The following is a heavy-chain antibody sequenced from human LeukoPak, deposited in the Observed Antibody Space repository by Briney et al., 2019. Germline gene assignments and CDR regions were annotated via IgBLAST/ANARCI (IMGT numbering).Heavy chain of an antibody. D-gene: IGHD3-22*01. Sequence: SVKVSCKASGGTFISYTISWVRQAPGQGLEWMGRIIPILGIANYAQKFQGRVTITADKSTNTAYMELSSLRSEDTAVYYCARDYYDSSGYIPNGAFDIWGQGTMVSVSS. CDR2: IIPILGIA. CDR3: ARDYYDSSGYIPNGAFDI. J-gene: IGHJ3*02. CDR1: GGTFISYT. V-gene: IGHV1-69*04.